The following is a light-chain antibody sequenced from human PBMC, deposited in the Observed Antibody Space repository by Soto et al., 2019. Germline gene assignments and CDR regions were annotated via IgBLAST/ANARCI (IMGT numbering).Light chain of an antibody. CDR3: QQYNNWPPFT. CDR1: QSVSSN. Sequence: EIVMTQSPATLSVSPGERATLSCRASQSVSSNLAWYQQKPGQAPRLLIYGASTRATGIPARFSGSGSGTEFTLTIRGLQSEDFAVYYCQQYNNWPPFTFGPGTKVDIK. CDR2: GAS. V-gene: IGKV3-15*01. J-gene: IGKJ3*01.